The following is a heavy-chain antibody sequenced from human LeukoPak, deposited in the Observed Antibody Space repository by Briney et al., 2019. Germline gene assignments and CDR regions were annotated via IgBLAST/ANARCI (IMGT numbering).Heavy chain of an antibody. V-gene: IGHV1-69*13. CDR1: GGTFRSYA. D-gene: IGHD2-15*01. CDR3: ARATRYCSGGSCFTSHDY. CDR2: IITIFGTA. J-gene: IGHJ4*02. Sequence: GASVKVSCKASGGTFRSYAISWVRQAPGQGLECLGGIITIFGTANYAQKFQGRVTITADESTSTAYMELSSLRSEDTAVYYCARATRYCSGGSCFTSHDYWGQGTLVTVSS.